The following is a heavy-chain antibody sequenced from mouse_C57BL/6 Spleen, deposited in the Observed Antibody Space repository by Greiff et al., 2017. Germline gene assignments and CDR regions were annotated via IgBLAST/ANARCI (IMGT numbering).Heavy chain of an antibody. D-gene: IGHD1-1*01. J-gene: IGHJ4*01. Sequence: VQLQQPGAELVRPGSSVKLSCKASGYTFTSYWMHWVKQRPIQGLEWIGNIDPSDSETHYNQKIKDKATLTVDKSSSKAYMHLGSLTSENSAIYYCARCYGSSTLAMDYWGQGTSVTVSS. CDR3: ARCYGSSTLAMDY. CDR2: IDPSDSET. CDR1: GYTFTSYW. V-gene: IGHV1-52*01.